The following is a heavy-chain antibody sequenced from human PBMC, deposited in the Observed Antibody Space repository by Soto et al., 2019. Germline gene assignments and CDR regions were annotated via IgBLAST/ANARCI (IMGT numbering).Heavy chain of an antibody. D-gene: IGHD6-13*01. J-gene: IGHJ4*02. CDR3: AREKPYSSSWYHDY. CDR2: INHSGST. V-gene: IGHV4-34*01. CDR1: GGSFSGYY. Sequence: QVQLQQWGAGLLKLSQTLSLTCAVYGGSFSGYYWSWIRQPPGKGLEWIGEINHSGSTNYNPSLKSRVTISVDTSKNQFSLKLSSVTAADTAVYYCAREKPYSSSWYHDYWGQGTLGTVSS.